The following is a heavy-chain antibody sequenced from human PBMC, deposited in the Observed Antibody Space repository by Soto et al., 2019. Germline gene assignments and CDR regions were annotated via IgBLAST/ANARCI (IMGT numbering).Heavy chain of an antibody. V-gene: IGHV3-23*01. CDR1: SLPVSVYV. CDR3: DSKGTFHSQG. J-gene: IGHJ4*01. CDR2: ISDSGAST. Sequence: PGGSVMFSYVRSSLPVSVYVIESVRPSPGKGAESVSFISDSGASTYYADLVKGRFAISRDNSKNTVYLQTNNWRPEDPAIYYSDSKGTFHSQGGGQGTPVTVSS. D-gene: IGHD3-10*01.